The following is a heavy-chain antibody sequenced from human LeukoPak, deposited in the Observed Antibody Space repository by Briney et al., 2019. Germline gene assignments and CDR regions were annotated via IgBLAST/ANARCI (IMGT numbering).Heavy chain of an antibody. CDR1: GFTFSSYW. J-gene: IGHJ4*02. V-gene: IGHV3-7*01. Sequence: GGSLRLSCAASGFTFSSYWMNWVRQAPGKGLEWVANIKKDGSEKYYVDSVKGRLAISRDNAKTSLYLQMNSLRAEDTAVYYCARGLSGVTGYTYGRGIDYWGQGTLVTVSS. D-gene: IGHD5-18*01. CDR3: ARGLSGVTGYTYGRGIDY. CDR2: IKKDGSEK.